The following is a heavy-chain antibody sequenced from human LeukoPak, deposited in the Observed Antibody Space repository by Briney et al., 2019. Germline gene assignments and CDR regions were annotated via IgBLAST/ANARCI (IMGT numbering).Heavy chain of an antibody. V-gene: IGHV1-46*01. Sequence: ASVKVSCKASGYTFTSYYMHWVRQAPGQGLEWMGIINPSGGSTSYAQKFQGRVTMTRDTSTSTVYMELSSLRSEDTAVYYCARAPGEGGYDSEYMDVWGKGTTVIVSS. J-gene: IGHJ6*03. CDR3: ARAPGEGGYDSEYMDV. CDR2: INPSGGST. CDR1: GYTFTSYY. D-gene: IGHD5-12*01.